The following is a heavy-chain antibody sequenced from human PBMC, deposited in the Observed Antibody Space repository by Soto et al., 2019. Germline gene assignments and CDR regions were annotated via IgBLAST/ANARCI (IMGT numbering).Heavy chain of an antibody. CDR2: ISYDGSNK. CDR3: ARDMAVAGTWLRVDYYYGMDV. V-gene: IGHV3-30-3*01. Sequence: GGSLRLSCAASGFTFSSYAMHWVRQAPGKGLEWVAVISYDGSNKYYADSVKGRFTISRDNSKNTLYLQMNSLRAEDTAVYYCARDMAVAGTWLRVDYYYGMDVWGQGTTVTVSS. CDR1: GFTFSSYA. D-gene: IGHD6-19*01. J-gene: IGHJ6*02.